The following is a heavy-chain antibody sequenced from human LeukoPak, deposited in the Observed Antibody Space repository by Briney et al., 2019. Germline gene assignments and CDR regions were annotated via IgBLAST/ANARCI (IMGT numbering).Heavy chain of an antibody. Sequence: KPSETLSLTCTVSGGSISGDYWSWIRQPPGKGLEWIGYIYYSGITNYNPSLKSRVTISIDTSKNQFSLKLSSVTAADTAVYYCARGLDQYFDYWGQGTLVTVSS. V-gene: IGHV4-59*01. CDR1: GGSISGDY. CDR2: IYYSGIT. D-gene: IGHD4-11*01. CDR3: ARGLDQYFDY. J-gene: IGHJ4*02.